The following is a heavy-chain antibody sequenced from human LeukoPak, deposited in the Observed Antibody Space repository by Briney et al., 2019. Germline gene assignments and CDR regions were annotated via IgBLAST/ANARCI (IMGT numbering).Heavy chain of an antibody. CDR2: IYYSGIT. Sequence: SETLSLTCTVSGGSISSYYWSWIRQPPGKGLEWIGYIYYSGITNYNPSLKSRVTISVDTSKNQFSLKLSSVTAADTAIYYCARGPGGGSYNWFDPWGQGTLVTVSS. CDR3: ARGPGGGSYNWFDP. CDR1: GGSISSYY. V-gene: IGHV4-59*01. J-gene: IGHJ5*02. D-gene: IGHD2-15*01.